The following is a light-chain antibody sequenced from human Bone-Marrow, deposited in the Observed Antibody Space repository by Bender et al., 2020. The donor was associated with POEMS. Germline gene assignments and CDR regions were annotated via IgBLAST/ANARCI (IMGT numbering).Light chain of an antibody. V-gene: IGLV2-23*02. Sequence: QSALTQPASVSGSPGQSVTISCSGTSSDVGSYNLVSWYQQHPGKAPNLMISEVTKRPSGVSHRFSGSRSGNTASLTISGLQAEDEADYYCCSCVTSGTSWVFGGVTKLTVL. CDR1: SSDVGSYNL. J-gene: IGLJ3*02. CDR2: EVT. CDR3: CSCVTSGTSWV.